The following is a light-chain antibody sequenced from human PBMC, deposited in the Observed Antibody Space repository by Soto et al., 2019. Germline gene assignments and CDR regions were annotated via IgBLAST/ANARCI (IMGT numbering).Light chain of an antibody. V-gene: IGKV3-20*01. Sequence: ELVLTQSPGTLSLSPGERATLSCGASQSVTSNYLAWYQQKPGQAPRLLIFGASIRVTGIPDRFIGSGSGTHFTLTISRLEPEDFAVYYCQHYVTSLTTFGQGTKVDIK. CDR2: GAS. J-gene: IGKJ1*01. CDR3: QHYVTSLTT. CDR1: QSVTSNY.